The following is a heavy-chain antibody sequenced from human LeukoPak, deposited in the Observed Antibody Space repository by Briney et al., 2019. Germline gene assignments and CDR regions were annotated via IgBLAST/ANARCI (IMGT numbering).Heavy chain of an antibody. Sequence: GGSLRLSCAASGLTFTNAWMSWARQAPGKGLEWVGHINSKTDGGTTNYAAPVKGRFTISRDDSKNTVYLQMNSLKTEDTAVYYCSGAFLAYWGQGTLVTVSS. CDR2: INSKTDGGTT. D-gene: IGHD2-21*01. CDR1: GLTFTNAW. V-gene: IGHV3-15*01. CDR3: SGAFLAY. J-gene: IGHJ4*02.